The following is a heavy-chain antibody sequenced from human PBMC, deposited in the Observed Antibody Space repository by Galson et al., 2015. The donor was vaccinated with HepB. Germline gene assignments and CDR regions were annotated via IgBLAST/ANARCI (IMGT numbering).Heavy chain of an antibody. CDR2: ISSSSSYI. J-gene: IGHJ4*02. CDR3: ARDLDFWSGYGDY. CDR1: GFTFSSYS. D-gene: IGHD3-3*01. Sequence: SLRLSCAASGFTFSSYSMNWVRQAPGKGLEWVSSISSSSSYIYYADSVKGRFTISRDNAKNSLYLQMNSLRAEDTAVYYCARDLDFWSGYGDYWGQGTLVTVSS. V-gene: IGHV3-21*01.